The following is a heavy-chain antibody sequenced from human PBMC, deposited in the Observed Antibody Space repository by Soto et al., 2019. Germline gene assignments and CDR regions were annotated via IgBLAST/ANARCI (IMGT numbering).Heavy chain of an antibody. Sequence: QVQLVESGGGVVQPRRSLRLSCAASGFTFSSYGMHWVRQAPGKGLEWVAVISYDGSNKYYADSVKGRFTISRDNSKNTLYLKMNSLRAEDTAVYYCARDSGTSYFDYWGQGTLVTVSS. CDR2: ISYDGSNK. CDR1: GFTFSSYG. V-gene: IGHV3-30*03. J-gene: IGHJ4*02. D-gene: IGHD1-1*01. CDR3: ARDSGTSYFDY.